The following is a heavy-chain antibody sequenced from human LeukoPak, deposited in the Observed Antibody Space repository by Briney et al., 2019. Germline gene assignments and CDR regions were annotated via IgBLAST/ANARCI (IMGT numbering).Heavy chain of an antibody. D-gene: IGHD1-26*01. J-gene: IGHJ6*03. CDR1: GYAFTGYY. CDR2: IIPIFGTA. V-gene: IGHV1-69*05. CDR3: ARGRVGATKGYYYYMDV. Sequence: SVKVSCKASGYAFTGYYVHWVRQAPGQGLEWMGGIIPIFGTANYAQKFQGRVTITTDESTSTAYMELSSLRSEDTAVYYCARGRVGATKGYYYYMDVWGKGTTVTVSS.